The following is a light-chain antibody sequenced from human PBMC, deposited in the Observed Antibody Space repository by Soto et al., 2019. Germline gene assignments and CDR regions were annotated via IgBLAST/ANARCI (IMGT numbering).Light chain of an antibody. CDR3: QQRSIWPWT. V-gene: IGKV3D-20*02. CDR2: GAS. Sequence: EIVLTQSPGTLSLSPGERATLSCRASQSVSNNYLAWYQQKPGQAPRLLIYGASNRATGIPDRFSGSGSGTDFTLTISRLEHEDFAVFYCQQRSIWPWTFGQGTKVDIK. J-gene: IGKJ1*01. CDR1: QSVSNNY.